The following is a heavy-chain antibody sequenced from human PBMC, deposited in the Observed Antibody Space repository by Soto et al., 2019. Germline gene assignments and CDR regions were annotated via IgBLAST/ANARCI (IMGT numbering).Heavy chain of an antibody. Sequence: QVTLKESGPVLVKPTETLTLTCTVSGFSLSNARMGVSWIRQPPGKALEWLAHIFSNDEKSYSTSLKSRLTIAKDTSKSQVVLTMTKMDPVDTATYYCARMETRMRGVLNWFDPWGQGTLVTVSS. J-gene: IGHJ5*02. V-gene: IGHV2-26*01. CDR3: ARMETRMRGVLNWFDP. CDR1: GFSLSNARMG. CDR2: IFSNDEK. D-gene: IGHD3-10*01.